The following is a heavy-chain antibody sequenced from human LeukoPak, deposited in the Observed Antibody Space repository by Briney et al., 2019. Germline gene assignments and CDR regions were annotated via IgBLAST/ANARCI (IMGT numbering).Heavy chain of an antibody. D-gene: IGHD3-22*01. CDR3: ARDRYYYDSSGYYLFDP. CDR2: IYTSGST. CDR1: GGSISSGSYY. J-gene: IGHJ5*02. V-gene: IGHV4-61*02. Sequence: SETLSLTCTVSGGSISSGSYYWSWIRQPAGKGLEWIGRIYTSGSTNYNPSLKSRVTMSVDTSKNQFSLKLSSVTAADTAVYYCARDRYYYDSSGYYLFDPWGQGTLVTVSS.